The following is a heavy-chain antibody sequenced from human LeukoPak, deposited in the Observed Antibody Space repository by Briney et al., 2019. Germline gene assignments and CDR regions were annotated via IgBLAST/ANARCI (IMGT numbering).Heavy chain of an antibody. CDR2: INHSGST. CDR3: AREHRRIWVATSYYRGAFDI. CDR1: GGSFSGYY. V-gene: IGHV4-34*01. D-gene: IGHD5-12*01. J-gene: IGHJ3*02. Sequence: PSETLSLTCAVYGGSFSGYYWSWIRQPPGKELEWIGEINHSGSTNYNPSLKSRVTISVDTSKNQFSLKLSSVTAADTAVYYCAREHRRIWVATSYYRGAFDIWGQGTMVTVSS.